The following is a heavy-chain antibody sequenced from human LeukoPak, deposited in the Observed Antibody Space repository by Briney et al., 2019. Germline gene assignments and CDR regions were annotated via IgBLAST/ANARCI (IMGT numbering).Heavy chain of an antibody. V-gene: IGHV3-23*01. CDR2: ISGSGGST. J-gene: IGHJ4*02. D-gene: IGHD1-26*01. CDR3: AKNREGGSTCLDC. CDR1: GFTFSSYA. Sequence: PGGSLRLSCAASGFTFSSYAMSWVRQAPGKGLEGVSVISGSGGSTNYAGSVKGRFTISRDNSENTLYLQMNSLRAEDTAVYYCAKNREGGSTCLDCWGQGTLVTVSS.